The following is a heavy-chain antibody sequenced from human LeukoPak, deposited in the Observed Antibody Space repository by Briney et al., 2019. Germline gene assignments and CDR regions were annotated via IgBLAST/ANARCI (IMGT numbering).Heavy chain of an antibody. D-gene: IGHD3-3*01. Sequence: GGSLRLSCAASGFTFSSYAMHWVRQAPGKGLEWVAVISYDGSNKYYADSVKGRFTISRDNSKNTLYLQMNSLRAEDTAVYYCARGDFWSGPYYYYGMDVWGQGTTVTVSS. CDR3: ARGDFWSGPYYYYGMDV. J-gene: IGHJ6*02. V-gene: IGHV3-30-3*01. CDR2: ISYDGSNK. CDR1: GFTFSSYA.